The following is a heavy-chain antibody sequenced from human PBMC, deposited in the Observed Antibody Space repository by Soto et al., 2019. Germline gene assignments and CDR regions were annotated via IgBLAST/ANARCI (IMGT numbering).Heavy chain of an antibody. V-gene: IGHV4-31*03. Sequence: SGTLCLTCTFSVGSISIGGYYWSWIRQHRGKGLEWIGYIYYSGSTYYNPSLKSRVTISVDTSKNQFSLKLSSVTAADTAVYYCARMNGSGSYYYYGMDVWGQGTTVTVSS. CDR3: ARMNGSGSYYYYGMDV. J-gene: IGHJ6*01. D-gene: IGHD3-10*01. CDR1: VGSISIGGYY. CDR2: IYYSGST.